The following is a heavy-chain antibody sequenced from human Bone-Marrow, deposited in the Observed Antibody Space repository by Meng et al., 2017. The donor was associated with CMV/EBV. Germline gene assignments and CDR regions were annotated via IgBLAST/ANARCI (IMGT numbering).Heavy chain of an antibody. J-gene: IGHJ4*02. CDR1: GFTFSSYS. CDR3: ARGLGFDY. V-gene: IGHV3-21*01. Sequence: GESLKISCAASGFTFSSYSMNWVRQAPGKGLEWVSSISSSSSYIYYADSVKGRFTISRDNAKNSLYLQMNSLRAEDTAVYYCARGLGFDYWGQGTLVTVSS. CDR2: ISSSSSYI.